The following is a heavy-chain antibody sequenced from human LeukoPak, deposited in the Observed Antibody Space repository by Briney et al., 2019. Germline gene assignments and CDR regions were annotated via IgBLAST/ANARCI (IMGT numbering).Heavy chain of an antibody. V-gene: IGHV3-15*04. CDR1: GFTFNYAW. CDR3: TTDEDWNYARKDV. J-gene: IGHJ6*02. D-gene: IGHD1-7*01. CDR2: TVSEIDGGTT. Sequence: GGSLRLSYAASGFTFNYAWMSWVRQVPGKGLEWVGQTVSEIDGGTTDYAAPVKGRFTIPRDDSKSTLYLQMNSLKIEDTAVYYCTTDEDWNYARKDVWGQGATVIVSS.